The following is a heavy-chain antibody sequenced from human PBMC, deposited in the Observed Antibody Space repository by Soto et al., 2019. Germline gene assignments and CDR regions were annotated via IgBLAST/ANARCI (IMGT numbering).Heavy chain of an antibody. CDR3: AREDAARIERWFDA. D-gene: IGHD6-6*01. J-gene: IGHJ5*02. Sequence: QVQLQESGPRLVKPSQTLSLSCAVSGGSIISASYSWNWIRQSPGRGLEWIGHIYSSGSTYYNPSLKSRVAISVDTSNNQVSLKLTSVTGADTAVYFCAREDAARIERWFDAWGQGILVTVSS. CDR1: GGSIISASYS. V-gene: IGHV4-31*11. CDR2: IYSSGST.